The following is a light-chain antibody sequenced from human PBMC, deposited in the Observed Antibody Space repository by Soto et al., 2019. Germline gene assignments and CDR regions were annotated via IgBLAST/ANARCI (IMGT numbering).Light chain of an antibody. V-gene: IGKV3-20*01. Sequence: EIVLTQSPGTLSLSPGERATLSCRANQSVSSSYLAWYQQKPGQAPRLLIYGASSRATGIPDRFSGSGSGTYFTLTISSPEPEDFSVYYCQQYGSSPRTFGQGTKVEIK. CDR1: QSVSSSY. J-gene: IGKJ1*01. CDR2: GAS. CDR3: QQYGSSPRT.